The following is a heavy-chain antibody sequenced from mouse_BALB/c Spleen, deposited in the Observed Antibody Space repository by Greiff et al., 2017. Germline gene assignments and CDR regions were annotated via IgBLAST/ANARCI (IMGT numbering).Heavy chain of an antibody. J-gene: IGHJ4*01. CDR1: GYTFTSYY. CDR2: IYPGNVNT. Sequence: VQLQQSGPELVKPGASVRISCKASGYTFTSYYIHWVKQRPGQGLEWIGWIYPGNVNTKYNEKFKGKATLTADKSSSTAYMQLSSLTSEDSAVYFGASGVSPSYAMDYWGQGTSVTVSS. CDR3: ASGVSPSYAMDY. D-gene: IGHD2-10*02. V-gene: IGHV1S56*01.